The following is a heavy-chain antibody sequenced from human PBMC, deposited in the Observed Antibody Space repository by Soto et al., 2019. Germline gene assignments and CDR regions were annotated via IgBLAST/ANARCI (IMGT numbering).Heavy chain of an antibody. V-gene: IGHV3-48*02. Sequence: EVQLVESGGGLVQPGGSLRLSCAASGFTFSSYSMNWVRQAPGKGLEWVSYISSSSSTIYYADSVKGRFTISRDNAKNSLYLQMNSLRDEDTAVYYCAREGEYPTRGLATIRSAFDIWGQGTMVTVSS. D-gene: IGHD5-12*01. CDR3: AREGEYPTRGLATIRSAFDI. J-gene: IGHJ3*02. CDR2: ISSSSSTI. CDR1: GFTFSSYS.